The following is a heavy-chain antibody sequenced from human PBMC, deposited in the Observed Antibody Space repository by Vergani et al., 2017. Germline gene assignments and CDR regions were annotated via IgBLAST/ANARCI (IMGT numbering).Heavy chain of an antibody. CDR3: ARTESFILRYFHWAL. Sequence: QLHLQESGPGLVKPSETLSLTCTVSGGSITSSSYYWGWIRQPPGKGLEWIGNIYHSGGAYYNPSLKGRVTISVDTSKNQFSLEVTSVIAADTAIYFCARTESFILRYFHWALWGQGTLVTVSS. CDR1: GGSITSSSYY. CDR2: IYHSGGA. D-gene: IGHD3-9*01. J-gene: IGHJ4*02. V-gene: IGHV4-39*01.